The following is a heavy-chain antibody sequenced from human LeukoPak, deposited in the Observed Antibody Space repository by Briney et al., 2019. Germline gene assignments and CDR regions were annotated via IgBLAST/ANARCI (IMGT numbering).Heavy chain of an antibody. CDR2: ISYDGSNK. Sequence: PGGSLRLSCAASGFTFSSYGMHWVRQAPGKGLEWVAVISYDGSNKYYADSVQGRFTISRDNSKNTLYLQMNSLRPEDTAVYYCAKGRSSSWHYYSYGVDVWGQGTTVTVSS. D-gene: IGHD6-13*01. CDR1: GFTFSSYG. CDR3: AKGRSSSWHYYSYGVDV. J-gene: IGHJ6*02. V-gene: IGHV3-30*18.